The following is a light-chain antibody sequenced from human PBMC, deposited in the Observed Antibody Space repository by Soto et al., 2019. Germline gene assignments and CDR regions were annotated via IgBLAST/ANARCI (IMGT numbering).Light chain of an antibody. V-gene: IGLV2-14*01. CDR3: SSYTSSSTYV. J-gene: IGLJ1*01. CDR2: EVN. Sequence: QSVLTQPASVSGSPGQSITISCTGTNSDIGTYNYVSWSQQHPGKAPKLMIYEVNNRPSGVSNRFSGSKPGNTASLTISGLQAEDEADYYCSSYTSSSTYVFGTGTKVTVL. CDR1: NSDIGTYNY.